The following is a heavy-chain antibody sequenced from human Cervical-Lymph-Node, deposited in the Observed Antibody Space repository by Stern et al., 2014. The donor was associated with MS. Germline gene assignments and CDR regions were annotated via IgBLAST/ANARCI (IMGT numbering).Heavy chain of an antibody. CDR1: GFTFSNYD. Sequence: VQLVESGGGVVQPGRSLRLSCAASGFTFSNYDMHWVRQAPGKGLGWVAIIWYDGSNEYYADSVKGRFTISRDNSKNTLYLQMNSLRAEDTALYYCARVLSSGLYVASAIDYWGQGTLVTVSS. J-gene: IGHJ4*02. CDR3: ARVLSSGLYVASAIDY. V-gene: IGHV3-33*01. CDR2: IWYDGSNE. D-gene: IGHD6-19*01.